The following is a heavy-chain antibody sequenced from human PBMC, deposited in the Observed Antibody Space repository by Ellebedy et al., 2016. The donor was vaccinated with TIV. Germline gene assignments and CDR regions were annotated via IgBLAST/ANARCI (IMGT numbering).Heavy chain of an antibody. D-gene: IGHD3/OR15-3a*01. Sequence: GESLKISXAASGFTFSSYAMSWVRQAPGKGLEWVSAISGSGGSTYYADSVKGRFTISRDNSKNTLYLQMNSLRAEDTAVYYCAKGGDWLFPYYFDYWGQGTLVTVSS. J-gene: IGHJ4*02. CDR3: AKGGDWLFPYYFDY. V-gene: IGHV3-23*01. CDR2: ISGSGGST. CDR1: GFTFSSYA.